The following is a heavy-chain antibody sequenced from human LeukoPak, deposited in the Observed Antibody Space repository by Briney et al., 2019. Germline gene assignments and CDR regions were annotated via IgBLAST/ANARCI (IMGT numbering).Heavy chain of an antibody. CDR2: IYHSGST. J-gene: IGHJ3*02. V-gene: IGHV4-30-2*01. CDR3: ARDHCSSTSCYTGAFDI. CDR1: GGSISSGGYP. D-gene: IGHD2-2*02. Sequence: PSQTLSLTCAVSGGSISSGGYPWSWIRQPPGKGLEWVGYIYHSGSTYYNPSLKSRVTISVDRSKNQFSLKLSSVTAADTAVYYRARDHCSSTSCYTGAFDIWGQGTMVTVSS.